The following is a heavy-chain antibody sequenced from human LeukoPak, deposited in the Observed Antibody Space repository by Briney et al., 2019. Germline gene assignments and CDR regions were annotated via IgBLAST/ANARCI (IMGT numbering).Heavy chain of an antibody. CDR3: AKVGDTSGYYFHFDY. Sequence: GGSLRLSCAASGFTFSSYAMSWVRQAPGKGLEWVSTIYSGGGGTYYADSVKGRFTISRDPSKNTVYLQMNSLRDEDTAVYYCAKVGDTSGYYFHFDYWGQGTLVTVSP. CDR1: GFTFSSYA. J-gene: IGHJ4*02. CDR2: IYSGGGGT. D-gene: IGHD3-22*01. V-gene: IGHV3-23*01.